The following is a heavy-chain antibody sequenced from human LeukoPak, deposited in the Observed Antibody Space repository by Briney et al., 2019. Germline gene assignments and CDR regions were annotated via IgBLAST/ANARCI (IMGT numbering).Heavy chain of an antibody. CDR3: ARATRITEPDTGY. CDR1: GFIVSSNY. D-gene: IGHD6-13*01. Sequence: PGGSLRLSCPASGFIVSSNYMSWVRQAPGKGLEWVPVMYSGGSTYYADSGKGRFSISRDNSKHTLYLQMDCLTAEDTAVYYCARATRITEPDTGYWGQGTLVTVSS. V-gene: IGHV3-66*01. CDR2: MYSGGST. J-gene: IGHJ4*02.